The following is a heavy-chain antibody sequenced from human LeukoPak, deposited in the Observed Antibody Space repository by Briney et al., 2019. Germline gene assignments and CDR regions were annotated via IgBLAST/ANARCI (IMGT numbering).Heavy chain of an antibody. D-gene: IGHD3-22*01. Sequence: AASVKVSCKASGYTFTSYDINWVRQATGQGLEWMGWMNPNSGNTSYAQKFQGRVTMTRDMSTSTVYMELSSLRSEDTAVYYCARVMNLYYDSPLDAFDIWGQGTMVTVSS. CDR3: ARVMNLYYDSPLDAFDI. V-gene: IGHV1-8*02. CDR2: MNPNSGNT. CDR1: GYTFTSYD. J-gene: IGHJ3*02.